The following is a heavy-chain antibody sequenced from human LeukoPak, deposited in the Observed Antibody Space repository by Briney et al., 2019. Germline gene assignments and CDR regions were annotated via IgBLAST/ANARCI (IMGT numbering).Heavy chain of an antibody. J-gene: IGHJ4*02. D-gene: IGHD1-7*01. V-gene: IGHV4-59*08. Sequence: TSETLSLTCTVSGGSISSYYWSWIRQPPGKGLEWIGYIYYSGSTNYNPSLKSRVTISVDTSKNQFSLKLSSVTAADTAVYYCASQRITGTTGGTLDYWGQGTLVTVSS. CDR1: GGSISSYY. CDR3: ASQRITGTTGGTLDY. CDR2: IYYSGST.